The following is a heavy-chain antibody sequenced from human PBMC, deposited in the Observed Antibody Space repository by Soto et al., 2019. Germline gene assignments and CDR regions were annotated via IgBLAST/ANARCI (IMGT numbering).Heavy chain of an antibody. D-gene: IGHD1-26*01. CDR3: ARSGELLQTFDS. J-gene: IGHJ4*02. Sequence: GGSLRLSCVVSGVSFSDYGMNWVRQAPGKGLEWVSLITGNSEYKYYAGSVKGRFTVSRDNAKNSLYLQMNSLTVEDTAVYYCARSGELLQTFDSWGQGTLVTVSS. CDR2: ITGNSEYK. V-gene: IGHV3-21*06. CDR1: GVSFSDYG.